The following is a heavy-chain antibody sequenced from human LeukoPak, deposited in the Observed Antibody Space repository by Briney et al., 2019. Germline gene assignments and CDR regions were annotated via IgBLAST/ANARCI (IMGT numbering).Heavy chain of an antibody. CDR3: ARDRYGSGSYWSYYFDY. D-gene: IGHD3-10*01. Sequence: GASVKVSCKASGYTFTGYYMHWVRQAPGQGLEWMGWINPNSGGTNYAQKFQGRVTMTRDTSISTAYMELSRLRSDDTAVYYCARDRYGSGSYWSYYFDYWGQGTLVTVSS. CDR1: GYTFTGYY. V-gene: IGHV1-2*02. CDR2: INPNSGGT. J-gene: IGHJ4*02.